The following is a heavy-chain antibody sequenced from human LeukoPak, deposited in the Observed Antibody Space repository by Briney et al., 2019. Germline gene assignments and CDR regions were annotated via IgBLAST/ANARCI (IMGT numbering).Heavy chain of an antibody. CDR1: GFTFDDYG. CDR3: ARAILGGVGATTGAFDI. CDR2: INWNGGST. Sequence: PGGSLRLSCAASGFTFDDYGMSWVRQAPGKGLEWVSGINWNGGSTGYADSVKGRFTISRDNAKNSLYLQMNSLRAEDTALYHCARAILGGVGATTGAFDIWGQGTMVTVSS. V-gene: IGHV3-20*01. J-gene: IGHJ3*02. D-gene: IGHD1-26*01.